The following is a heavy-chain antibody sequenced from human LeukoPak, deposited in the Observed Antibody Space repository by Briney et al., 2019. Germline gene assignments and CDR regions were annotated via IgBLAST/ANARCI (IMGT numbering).Heavy chain of an antibody. V-gene: IGHV3-33*01. Sequence: GGSLRLSCAGSGFTFGGYGMHWFRQTPGKGLEWVADIAYDGSRAFYADSVKGRFTISRDNSKNTMSVQMDDLRAEDTAVYYCTRYNNDHFDYWGQGTLVTVSS. D-gene: IGHD1-14*01. CDR2: IAYDGSRA. J-gene: IGHJ4*02. CDR1: GFTFGGYG. CDR3: TRYNNDHFDY.